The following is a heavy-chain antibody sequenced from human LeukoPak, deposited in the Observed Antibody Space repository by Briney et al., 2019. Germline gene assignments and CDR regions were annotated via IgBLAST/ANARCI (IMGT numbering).Heavy chain of an antibody. CDR1: GGSISTDY. CDR2: IYSGGTP. Sequence: SETLSLTCTVSGGSISTDYWSWIRQPVGKALERIGHIYSGGTPYYNPSPRGRVHMPVNTSKKQISLRVKSVNGAGTGVYYWAREFTSGWFPRGYYDYWGQGTLVTVSS. CDR3: AREFTSGWFPRGYYDY. V-gene: IGHV4-4*07. J-gene: IGHJ4*02. D-gene: IGHD6-19*01.